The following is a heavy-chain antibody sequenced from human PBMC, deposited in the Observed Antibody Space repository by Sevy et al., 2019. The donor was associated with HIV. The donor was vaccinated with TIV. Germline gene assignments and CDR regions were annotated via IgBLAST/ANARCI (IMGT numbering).Heavy chain of an antibody. V-gene: IGHV4-30-2*01. D-gene: IGHD3-10*01. J-gene: IGHJ3*02. Sequence: SVTLSLTCAVSGGSISSGGYSWSWIRQPPGKGLEWIGYIYHSGSTYYNPSLKSRVTISVDRSKNQFSLKLSSVTAADTAVYYCARDLMGLWSGLGAFDIWGQGTMVTVSS. CDR3: ARDLMGLWSGLGAFDI. CDR2: IYHSGST. CDR1: GGSISSGGYS.